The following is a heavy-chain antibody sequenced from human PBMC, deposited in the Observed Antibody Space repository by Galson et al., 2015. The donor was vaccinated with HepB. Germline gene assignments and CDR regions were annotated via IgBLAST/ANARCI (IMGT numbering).Heavy chain of an antibody. Sequence: SLRLSCAASGFTFSSYSMNWVRQAPGKGLEWVSSISSSSSYIYYADSVKGRFTISRDNAKNSLYLQMNSLRAEDTAVYYCARDLGIADYYGMDVWGQGTTVTVSS. CDR1: GFTFSSYS. D-gene: IGHD6-13*01. CDR3: ARDLGIADYYGMDV. V-gene: IGHV3-21*01. CDR2: ISSSSSYI. J-gene: IGHJ6*02.